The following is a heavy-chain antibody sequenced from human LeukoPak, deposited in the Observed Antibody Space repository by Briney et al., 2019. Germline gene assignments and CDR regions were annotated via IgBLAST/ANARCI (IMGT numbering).Heavy chain of an antibody. CDR3: AKDGKNYFDY. J-gene: IGHJ4*02. Sequence: PGGSVRLSCAASGFTFDHYSMHWVRQAPGKGLEWVSLISWDGGSTYYADSVKGRFTISRDNSKNSLSLQMNSLRAEDTALYYCAKDGKNYFDYWGQGTLVTVSS. CDR1: GFTFDHYS. V-gene: IGHV3-43*01. CDR2: ISWDGGST.